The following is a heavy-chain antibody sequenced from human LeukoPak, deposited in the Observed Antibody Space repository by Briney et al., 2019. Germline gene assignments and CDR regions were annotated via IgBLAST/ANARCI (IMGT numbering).Heavy chain of an antibody. V-gene: IGHV3-33*01. CDR3: ARGMLPTIVGAYYFDY. Sequence: GGSLRLSCAASGFTFSSYGMHWVRQAPGKGLEWVAVIWYDGSNKYYADSVKGRFTISRDNSKNTPYLQMNSLRAEDTAVYYCARGMLPTIVGAYYFDYWGQGTLVTVSS. D-gene: IGHD1-26*01. J-gene: IGHJ4*02. CDR1: GFTFSSYG. CDR2: IWYDGSNK.